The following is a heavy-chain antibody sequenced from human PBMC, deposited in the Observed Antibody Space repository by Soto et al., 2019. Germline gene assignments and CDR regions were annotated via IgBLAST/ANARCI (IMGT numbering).Heavy chain of an antibody. D-gene: IGHD2-21*01. V-gene: IGHV5-51*01. J-gene: IGHJ6*02. Sequence: PGESLKISCKGSGYSFTSYWIGWVRQMPGKGLEWMGIIYPGDSDTRYSPSFQGQVTISADKSISTAYLQWSSLKASDTAMYYCERNNIVVVMVKLGGGYYGMDVWCQGITVTVS. CDR1: GYSFTSYW. CDR3: ERNNIVVVMVKLGGGYYGMDV. CDR2: IYPGDSDT.